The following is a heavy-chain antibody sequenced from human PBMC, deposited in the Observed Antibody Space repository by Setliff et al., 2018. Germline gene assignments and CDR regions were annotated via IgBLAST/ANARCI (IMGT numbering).Heavy chain of an antibody. CDR2: IFYSGDT. V-gene: IGHV4-61*05. CDR3: ARVSGFLYVDV. Sequence: SETLSLTCTVSGDSISSGSHYWGWIRQPPGKGLEWIGFIFYSGDTKSNPSLKSRVTMSVDTTKNQFSLKLTSVTAADTAVYYCARVSGFLYVDVWGKGTTVTVSS. J-gene: IGHJ6*03. CDR1: GDSISSGSHY. D-gene: IGHD3-3*01.